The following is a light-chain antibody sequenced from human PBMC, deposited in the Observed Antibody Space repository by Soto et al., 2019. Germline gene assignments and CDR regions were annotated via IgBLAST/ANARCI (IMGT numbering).Light chain of an antibody. CDR1: QSISSW. Sequence: DIQMTQSPSTLPASVGDRVTITCRASQSISSWLAWYQQKPGKAPKLLIYDASSLESGVPSRFSGSGSGTEFTLTISRLEPEDFAIYYCQQRANWPLTTFGHGTRLEIK. CDR3: QQRANWPLTT. J-gene: IGKJ5*01. V-gene: IGKV1-5*01. CDR2: DAS.